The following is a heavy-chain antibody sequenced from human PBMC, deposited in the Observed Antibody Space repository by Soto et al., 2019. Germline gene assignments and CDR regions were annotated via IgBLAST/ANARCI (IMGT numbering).Heavy chain of an antibody. J-gene: IGHJ6*03. D-gene: IGHD3-10*01. V-gene: IGHV4-59*08. CDR3: ARHNHGSGRYYLDHYYYYYMDG. CDR1: GGSISSYY. Sequence: SETLSLTCTVSGGSISSYYWSWIRQPPGKGLEWIGYIYYSGSTNYNPSLKSRVTISVDTSKNQFSLKLSSVTAADTAVYYCARHNHGSGRYYLDHYYYYYMDGLGKGNTVTVSS. CDR2: IYYSGST.